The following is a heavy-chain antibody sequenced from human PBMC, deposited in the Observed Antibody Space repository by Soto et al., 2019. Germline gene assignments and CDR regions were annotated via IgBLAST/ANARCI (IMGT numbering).Heavy chain of an antibody. Sequence: GGSLRLSCAASGFTFSSYEMNWVRQAPGKGLEWVSYISSGGNLIYYADSVKGRFTVSRDNAKSSVYLQMSSLRAEDTAIYYCASPLIGYWGQGTLVTVSS. V-gene: IGHV3-48*03. CDR3: ASPLIGY. J-gene: IGHJ4*02. CDR2: ISSGGNLI. CDR1: GFTFSSYE.